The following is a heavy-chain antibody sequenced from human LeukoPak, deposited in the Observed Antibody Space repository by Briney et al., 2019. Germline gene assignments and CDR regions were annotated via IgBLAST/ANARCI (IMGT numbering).Heavy chain of an antibody. V-gene: IGHV4-59*11. D-gene: IGHD5-18*01. J-gene: IGHJ4*02. CDR3: TTIKRGNIFGYFDF. Sequence: PSETLSLTYTVSGGSMKTHHWNWIRQTPGKGLEWIGYVFDSGRTKENPSLKSRVILSADESKNQLSLRLSSVAAADTAVYYCTTIKRGNIFGYFDFWGQGILVTVSS. CDR1: GGSMKTHH. CDR2: VFDSGRT.